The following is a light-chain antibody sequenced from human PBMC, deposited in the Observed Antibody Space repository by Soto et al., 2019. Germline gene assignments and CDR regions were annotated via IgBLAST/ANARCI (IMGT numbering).Light chain of an antibody. Sequence: DIQMTQSPSSLSASVGDRVTITCRASQSIGTNVNWYQQKLGKAPELLIYSASSLETGVPSRFSGSGSGSDFTLTINSVQPEDVATFYCQQGYAFPGTFGQGTKVQIK. CDR1: QSIGTN. J-gene: IGKJ2*01. CDR2: SAS. V-gene: IGKV1-39*01. CDR3: QQGYAFPGT.